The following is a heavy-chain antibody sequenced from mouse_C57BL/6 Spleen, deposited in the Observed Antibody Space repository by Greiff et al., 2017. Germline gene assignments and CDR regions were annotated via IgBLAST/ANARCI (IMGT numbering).Heavy chain of an antibody. CDR2: INYDGSST. D-gene: IGHD2-3*01. V-gene: IGHV5-16*01. J-gene: IGHJ2*01. Sequence: EVMLVESVGGLVQPGSSMKLSCTASGFTFSDYYMAWVRQVPEKGLEWVANINYDGSSTYYLDTLKSRFIISRDNAKNILYLQMSSLKSEDTATYYCARARLDGPFGYWGQGTTLTVSS. CDR3: ARARLDGPFGY. CDR1: GFTFSDYY.